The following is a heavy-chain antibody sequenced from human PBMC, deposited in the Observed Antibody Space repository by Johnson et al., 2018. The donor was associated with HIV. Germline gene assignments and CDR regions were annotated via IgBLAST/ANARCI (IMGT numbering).Heavy chain of an antibody. CDR3: ARGRGALDI. Sequence: VQLVESGGGVVQPGGSLRLSCAASGLTFSSYWMSWVRQAPGKGLEWVSGISWNSGSIGYADSVKGRFTISRDNAKNSLYLQMNSLRAEDTAIYYCARGRGALDIWGQGTMVTVSS. V-gene: IGHV3-20*04. D-gene: IGHD3-16*01. J-gene: IGHJ3*02. CDR2: ISWNSGSI. CDR1: GLTFSSYW.